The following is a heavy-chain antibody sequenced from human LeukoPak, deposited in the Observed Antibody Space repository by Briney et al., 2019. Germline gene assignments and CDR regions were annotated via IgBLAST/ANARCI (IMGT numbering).Heavy chain of an antibody. J-gene: IGHJ5*02. CDR2: INHSGST. Sequence: SETLSLTCAIYGGSFSGYYWSWIRQPPGKGLEWIGEINHSGSTNYNPSLKSRVTISVDTSKNQFSLKLSSVTAADTAVYYCARGLGDPLIGFDPWGQGTLVTVSS. D-gene: IGHD3-16*01. CDR3: ARGLGDPLIGFDP. CDR1: GGSFSGYY. V-gene: IGHV4-34*01.